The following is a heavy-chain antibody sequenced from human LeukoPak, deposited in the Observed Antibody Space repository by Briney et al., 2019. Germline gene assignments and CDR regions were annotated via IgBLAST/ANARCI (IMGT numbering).Heavy chain of an antibody. CDR2: ISPSGDIK. V-gene: IGHV3-23*01. CDR3: AKDDAWLQFND. Sequence: GGSLRLSCVASGFTFSRHGMNWVRQAPGKGLEWVSSISPSGDIKYYVDSVKGRFTVSRDNSKNTVHLQINSLRDEDTAVYYCAKDDAWLQFNDWGQGTLVTVSS. J-gene: IGHJ4*02. CDR1: GFTFSRHG. D-gene: IGHD5-24*01.